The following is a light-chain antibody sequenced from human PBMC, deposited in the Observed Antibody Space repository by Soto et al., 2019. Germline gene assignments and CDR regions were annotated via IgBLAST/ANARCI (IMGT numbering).Light chain of an antibody. V-gene: IGLV2-8*01. CDR3: SSYAGSNNWGV. Sequence: QSALTQPPSASGSPGQSVTISCTGTSSDIGGYNYVSWYQQHPGRAPKLMIYEVLKRPSGVPDRFSGSKSGNTASLTVSGLQAEDEADYYRSSYAGSNNWGVFGGGTQLTVL. CDR2: EVL. J-gene: IGLJ2*01. CDR1: SSDIGGYNY.